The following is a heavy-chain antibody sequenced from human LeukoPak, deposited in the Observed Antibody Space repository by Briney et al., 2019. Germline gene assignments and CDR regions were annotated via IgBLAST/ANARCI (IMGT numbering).Heavy chain of an antibody. V-gene: IGHV3-23*01. CDR3: AKSRDQLPSFYYYYGMDV. Sequence: GGSLRLSCAASGFTFSSYAMSWVRQAPGKGLEWVSAISGSGGSTYYADSVKGRFTISRDNSKNTLYLQMNSLRAEDTAVYYCAKSRDQLPSFYYYYGMDVWGQGTTVTVSS. J-gene: IGHJ6*02. CDR1: GFTFSSYA. D-gene: IGHD2-2*01. CDR2: ISGSGGST.